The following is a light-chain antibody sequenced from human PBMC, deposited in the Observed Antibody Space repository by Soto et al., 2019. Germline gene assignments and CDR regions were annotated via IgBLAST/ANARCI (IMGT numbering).Light chain of an antibody. CDR1: SGHNSYA. V-gene: IGLV4-69*01. CDR3: QTWSTDIRV. Sequence: QPVLTQPPSASASLGASVKLTCTLSSGHNSYAIAWHQQQPEKGPRYLMKLNSDGSHSKGDGIPARFSGSSSGAERYLTIPSLQSEDEADYYCQTWSTDIRVFGGGTKLTVL. J-gene: IGLJ3*02. CDR2: LNSDGSH.